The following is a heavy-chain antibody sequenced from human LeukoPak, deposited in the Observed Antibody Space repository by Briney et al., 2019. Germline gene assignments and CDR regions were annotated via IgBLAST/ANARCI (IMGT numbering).Heavy chain of an antibody. CDR3: VRGSTLRHYQY. V-gene: IGHV4-39*01. CDR2: IYYSGTT. D-gene: IGHD3-16*01. J-gene: IGHJ4*02. CDR1: GGAISSSTYY. Sequence: SETLSLTCTVSGGAISSSTYYWGWIRRPPGKGLEWIGSIYYSGTTYYNPSLKSRVTVSVDTSKNQFSLNLSSVTAADTAVYYCVRGSTLRHYQYWGQGTLVTVSS.